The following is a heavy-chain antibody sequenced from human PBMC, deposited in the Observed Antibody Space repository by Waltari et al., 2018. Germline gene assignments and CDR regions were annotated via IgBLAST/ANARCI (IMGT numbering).Heavy chain of an antibody. CDR1: GFTFSSYW. Sequence: EVQLVESGGGLVQPGGSLRLSCAASGFTFSSYWMSWVRQAPGKGLEWVANIKQDGSEKYYGDSVKGRFTISRDNAKNSLYLQMNSLRAEDTAVYYCARDGDYYATGIDYWGQGTLVTVSS. CDR3: ARDGDYYATGIDY. V-gene: IGHV3-7*01. D-gene: IGHD3-22*01. CDR2: IKQDGSEK. J-gene: IGHJ4*02.